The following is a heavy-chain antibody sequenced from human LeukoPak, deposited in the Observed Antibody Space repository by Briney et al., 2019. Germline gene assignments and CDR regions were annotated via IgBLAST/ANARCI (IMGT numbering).Heavy chain of an antibody. D-gene: IGHD6-13*01. CDR1: GFTVSSNY. Sequence: SGGSLRLSCAASGFTVSSNYMSWVRQAPGKGLEWVSVIYSGGSAYYADSVKGRFTISRDNSKNTLYLQMNSLTAEDTAVYYCASGRAAAGTGYYFDYWGQGTLVTVSS. V-gene: IGHV3-53*01. J-gene: IGHJ4*02. CDR2: IYSGGSA. CDR3: ASGRAAAGTGYYFDY.